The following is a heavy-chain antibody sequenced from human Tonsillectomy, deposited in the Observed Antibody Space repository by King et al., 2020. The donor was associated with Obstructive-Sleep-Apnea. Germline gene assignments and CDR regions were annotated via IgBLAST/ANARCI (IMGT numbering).Heavy chain of an antibody. Sequence: QLQESGPGLVKPSETLSLSCTVSGGSISSSHYYWGWIRQPPGKGLQWIGSIYYSGSTHYNPSLKSRVTISVDTSKNQFSLKLNSVTAADTAVYYCAPESVGDYGDYYFDYWGQGTLVTVSS. J-gene: IGHJ4*02. D-gene: IGHD4-17*01. CDR3: APESVGDYGDYYFDY. V-gene: IGHV4-39*07. CDR1: GGSISSSHYY. CDR2: IYYSGST.